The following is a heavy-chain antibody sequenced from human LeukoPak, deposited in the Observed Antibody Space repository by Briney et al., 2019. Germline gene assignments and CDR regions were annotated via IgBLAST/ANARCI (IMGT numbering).Heavy chain of an antibody. CDR2: IHHSGAT. CDR3: ASTPRRLARYYFDY. D-gene: IGHD2-15*01. J-gene: IGHJ4*02. V-gene: IGHV4-38-2*02. CDR1: GYSISSGYQ. Sequence: PSETLSLTCTVSGYSISSGYQWAWIRQPPGKGLEWIASIHHSGATYYSPSLKSRVTMSVDTSKNQFSLKLSSVTAADTAVYYCASTPRRLARYYFDYWGQGTLVTVSS.